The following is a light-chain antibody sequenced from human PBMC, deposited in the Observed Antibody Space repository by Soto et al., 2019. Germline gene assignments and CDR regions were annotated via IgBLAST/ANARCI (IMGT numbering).Light chain of an antibody. CDR2: DAS. Sequence: DRVTITSRASQSMRSWLAWYQQKPGKAPKLLIYDASSLQSGVPSRFSGSASGTEFTLTICSLQPEAFATYFCQLISTTTVYSFGQGTKVDI. CDR3: QLISTTTVYS. J-gene: IGKJ2*01. CDR1: QSMRSW. V-gene: IGKV1-5*01.